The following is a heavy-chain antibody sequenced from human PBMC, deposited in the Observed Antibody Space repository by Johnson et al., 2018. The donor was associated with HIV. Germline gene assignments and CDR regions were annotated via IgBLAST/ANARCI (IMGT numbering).Heavy chain of an antibody. CDR3: ARLRRQKGGGAFDV. Sequence: EQLVVSGGGVVRPGGSLRLSCAASGFTFDDYGMSWVRQAPGKGLEWVSSISGGGGSAYYSDSGKGRFTISSDTSKNTVDLQMNSLRDVDTAVYYCARLRRQKGGGAFDVWGQGTLVTVSS. J-gene: IGHJ3*01. CDR2: ISGGGGSA. V-gene: IGHV3-23*04. CDR1: GFTFDDYG. D-gene: IGHD4-17*01.